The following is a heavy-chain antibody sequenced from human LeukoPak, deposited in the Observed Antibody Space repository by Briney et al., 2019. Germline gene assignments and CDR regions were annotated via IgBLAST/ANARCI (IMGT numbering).Heavy chain of an antibody. J-gene: IGHJ4*02. CDR3: ARHQWFGN. Sequence: PGGSLRLSCAASGFSFSSYWMSWVRQAPGKGLEWVAHIKQDGTEKYYVDSVKGRFTVSRDNAKNSLYLQMNILRDEDTAVYYCARHQWFGNWGQGTLVTVSS. CDR2: IKQDGTEK. D-gene: IGHD3-22*01. V-gene: IGHV3-7*01. CDR1: GFSFSSYW.